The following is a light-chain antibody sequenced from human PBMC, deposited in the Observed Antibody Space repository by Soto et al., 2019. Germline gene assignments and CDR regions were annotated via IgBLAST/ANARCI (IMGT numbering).Light chain of an antibody. V-gene: IGLV2-14*01. CDR1: GSDVGGYNY. Sequence: QSALTQPASVSGSPGQSIAISCTGSGSDVGGYNYVSWYQQHPGKAPKLIIYGVSHRPSGVSTRFSASRSAYTASLTISGLQAEDEADYYCSSFTSNYFDVVGPGTKLTVL. J-gene: IGLJ1*01. CDR3: SSFTSNYFDV. CDR2: GVS.